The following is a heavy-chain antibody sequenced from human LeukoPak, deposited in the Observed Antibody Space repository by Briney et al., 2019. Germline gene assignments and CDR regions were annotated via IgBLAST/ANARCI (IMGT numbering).Heavy chain of an antibody. CDR3: ARDLGVLPDSRYCSGGSCYSTGFDY. D-gene: IGHD2-15*01. CDR1: GFTFSSYW. CDR2: IKQDGSEK. V-gene: IGHV3-7*01. Sequence: GGSLRLSCVASGFTFSSYWMTWVRQAPGKGLEWVANIKQDGSEKYYVDSVKGRFTISRDNAKNSLYLQMNSLRAEDTAVYYCARDLGVLPDSRYCSGGSCYSTGFDYWGQGTLVTVSS. J-gene: IGHJ4*02.